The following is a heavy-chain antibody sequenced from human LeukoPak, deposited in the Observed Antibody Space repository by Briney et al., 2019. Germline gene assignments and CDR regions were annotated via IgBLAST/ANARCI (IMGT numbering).Heavy chain of an antibody. V-gene: IGHV3-74*01. CDR1: GFTFSRYW. CDR2: IKSDGSST. Sequence: PGGSLRLSCAASGFTFSRYWMHWVRQAPGKGLVWVSRIKSDGSSTSYADSVKGRFTISRDNAKNTLYLQMDSLRAEDTGVYYCARSNQADDYWGQGTLVTVSS. J-gene: IGHJ4*02. CDR3: ARSNQADDY. D-gene: IGHD1-14*01.